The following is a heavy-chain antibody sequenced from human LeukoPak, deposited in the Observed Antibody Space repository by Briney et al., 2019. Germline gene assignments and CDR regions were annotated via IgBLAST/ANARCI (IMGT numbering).Heavy chain of an antibody. CDR2: ISSRSAFI. D-gene: IGHD3-22*01. J-gene: IGHJ6*03. Sequence: PGGSLRLSCEASGFTLSSYSMNWVRQAPGKGLEWVSYISSRSAFIYYADSVKGRFTISRDNANNSLYLQMTSLSPEDTAVYYCARDAYYYDSSEPYIYYSYYYYMDVWGKGTPVTVSS. V-gene: IGHV3-48*01. CDR3: ARDAYYYDSSEPYIYYSYYYYMDV. CDR1: GFTLSSYS.